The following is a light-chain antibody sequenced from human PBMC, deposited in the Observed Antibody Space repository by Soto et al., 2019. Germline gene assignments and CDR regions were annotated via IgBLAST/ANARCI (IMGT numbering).Light chain of an antibody. CDR1: NNDVGRYSY. J-gene: IGLJ1*01. CDR3: ASYTTDTTRL. CDR2: EVR. Sequence: QSALTQPASVSGTPGQSITITCTGSNNDVGRYSYVSWYQQYPGKTPKLMIYEVRLRPSGISDRFSGSKSGITASLTISGLQPEDEADYYCASYTTDTTRLFGTGTKVTVL. V-gene: IGLV2-14*01.